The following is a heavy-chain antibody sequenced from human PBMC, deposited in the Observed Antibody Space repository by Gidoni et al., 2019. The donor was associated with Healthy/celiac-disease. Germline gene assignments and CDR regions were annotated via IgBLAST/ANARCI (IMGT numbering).Heavy chain of an antibody. D-gene: IGHD2-21*01. CDR3: AKVHPSAYEPHGMDV. CDR1: GFPFSSYG. CDR2: ISYDGSNK. J-gene: IGHJ6*02. Sequence: QVQLLESGGGVVQPGRSLGLSCAASGFPFSSYGMHWVRQAPGKGLEWVAVISYDGSNKYYADSVKGRFTISRDNSKNTLYLQMNSLRAEDTAVYYCAKVHPSAYEPHGMDVWGQGTTVTVSS. V-gene: IGHV3-30*18.